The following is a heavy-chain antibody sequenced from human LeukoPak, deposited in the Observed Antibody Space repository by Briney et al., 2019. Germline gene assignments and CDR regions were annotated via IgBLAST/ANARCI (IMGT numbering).Heavy chain of an antibody. D-gene: IGHD1-14*01. Sequence: SETLSLTCTVSGGSISSYYWSWIRQPPGKGLEWIGYIYYSGSTSSNPSLKRRVTISVDTSKNQFSLRLTSVTAADTAVYYCARHSPTKTFDYWGQGTLVTVSP. CDR3: ARHSPTKTFDY. J-gene: IGHJ4*02. CDR1: GGSISSYY. V-gene: IGHV4-30-4*01. CDR2: IYYSGST.